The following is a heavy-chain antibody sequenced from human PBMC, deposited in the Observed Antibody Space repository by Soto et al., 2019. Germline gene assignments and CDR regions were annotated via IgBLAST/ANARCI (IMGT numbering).Heavy chain of an antibody. D-gene: IGHD1-26*01. CDR1: GFMFSNFW. CDR3: ARQTGLGATNY. Sequence: GGSLRLSCAGSGFMFSNFWMHWVRQAPGKGLVWVARINTDGSVTSHADSVKGRFTISRDNAKSTLYLQMNSLREEDSAMYYCARQTGLGATNYWGQGTMVTVYS. CDR2: INTDGSVT. J-gene: IGHJ4*02. V-gene: IGHV3-74*01.